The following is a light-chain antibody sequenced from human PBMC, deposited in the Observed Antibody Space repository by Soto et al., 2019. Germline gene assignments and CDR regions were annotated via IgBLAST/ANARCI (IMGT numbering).Light chain of an antibody. CDR2: DAS. J-gene: IGKJ1*01. CDR1: QTISSW. V-gene: IGKV1-5*01. CDR3: QQYNSYSQT. Sequence: DIQMTQSPSTLSASVGDRVTITCRASQTISSWLAWYQQKPGKAPKLLIYDASSLESGVPSRFSGSGSGTEFTLTISSLQTDDFATYYCQQYNSYSQTFGQGTKVDIK.